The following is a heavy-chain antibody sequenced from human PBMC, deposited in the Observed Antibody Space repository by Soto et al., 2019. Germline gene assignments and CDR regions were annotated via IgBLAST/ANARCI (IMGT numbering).Heavy chain of an antibody. CDR2: IYYSGGT. CDR3: ARHEVGVTFDY. V-gene: IGHV4-39*01. J-gene: IGHJ4*02. CDR1: GGSISSSSYY. D-gene: IGHD2-21*02. Sequence: SETLSLTCTVSGGSISSSSYYWGWIRQPPGKGLEWIGSIYYSGGTYYNPSLKSRVTISVDTSKNQFSLKLSSVTAADTAVYYCARHEVGVTFDYWGQGTLVTVSS.